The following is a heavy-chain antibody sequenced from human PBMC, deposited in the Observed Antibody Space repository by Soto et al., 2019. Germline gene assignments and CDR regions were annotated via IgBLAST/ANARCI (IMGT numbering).Heavy chain of an antibody. CDR1: GGSINSYW. CDR2: VYSSGTT. D-gene: IGHD2-21*01. J-gene: IGHJ4*02. CDR3: ARDIASYAYGEGY. V-gene: IGHV4-4*07. Sequence: SETLSLTCTVSGGSINSYWWSWIRQPAGKGLEWIGRVYSSGTTDYNPSLNSRATMSVETSKSQFSLKLSPVTAADTAVYYCARDIASYAYGEGYWGQGIQVTVS.